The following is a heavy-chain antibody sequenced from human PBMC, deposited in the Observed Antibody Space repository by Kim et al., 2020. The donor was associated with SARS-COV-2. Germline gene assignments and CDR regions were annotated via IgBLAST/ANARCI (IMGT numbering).Heavy chain of an antibody. Sequence: SVKVSCKASGGTFSSYAISWVRQAPGQGLEWMGGIIPIFGTANYAQKFQGRVTITADESTSTAYMELSSLRSEDTAGYYCAYCSSTSCSKYYFDYWGQGTLVPVSS. CDR3: AYCSSTSCSKYYFDY. CDR2: IIPIFGTA. D-gene: IGHD2-2*01. J-gene: IGHJ4*02. CDR1: GGTFSSYA. V-gene: IGHV1-69*13.